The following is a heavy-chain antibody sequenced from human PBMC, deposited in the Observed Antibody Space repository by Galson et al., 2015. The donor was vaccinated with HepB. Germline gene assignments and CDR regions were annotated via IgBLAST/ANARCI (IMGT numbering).Heavy chain of an antibody. J-gene: IGHJ5*01. D-gene: IGHD5-12*01. CDR3: VRDSPRGFDS. CDR2: IDQGGDET. Sequence: SLRLSCAASGFMFNTYWMSWVRQSPGKGLEWVANIDQGGDETYYVDSVKGRFIISRDNAKTSLHLHMNSLRADDSAVYYCVRDSPRGFDSWGQGTLVTVS. V-gene: IGHV3-7*03. CDR1: GFMFNTYW.